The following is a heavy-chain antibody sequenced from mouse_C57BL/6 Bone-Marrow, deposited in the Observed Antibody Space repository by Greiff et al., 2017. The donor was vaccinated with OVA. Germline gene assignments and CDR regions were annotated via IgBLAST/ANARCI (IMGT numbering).Heavy chain of an antibody. CDR3: ARESYYGFAY. CDR2: IYPRSGNT. J-gene: IGHJ3*01. CDR1: GYTFTSYG. V-gene: IGHV1-81*01. D-gene: IGHD2-10*01. Sequence: QVQLQQSGAELARPGASVKLSCKASGYTFTSYGISWVKQRTGQGLEWIGEIYPRSGNTYYNEKFKGKATLTADKSSSTAYMELRTLTSEDSAVYFCARESYYGFAYWGQGTLVTVSA.